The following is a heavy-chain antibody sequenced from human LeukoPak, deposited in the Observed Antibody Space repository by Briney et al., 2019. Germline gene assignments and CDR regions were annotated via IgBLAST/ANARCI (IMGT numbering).Heavy chain of an antibody. CDR1: GGSINSSSYY. Sequence: SETLSLTCTVSGGSINSSSYYWGWIRQPPGKGLEWIGSIFYSGNTYDNPSLKSRVTISVDTSKNQFSLKLSSVTAADTAMYYCARVSGYDWESFYDYWGQGSLVTVSS. D-gene: IGHD5-12*01. J-gene: IGHJ4*02. CDR3: ARVSGYDWESFYDY. V-gene: IGHV4-39*07. CDR2: IFYSGNT.